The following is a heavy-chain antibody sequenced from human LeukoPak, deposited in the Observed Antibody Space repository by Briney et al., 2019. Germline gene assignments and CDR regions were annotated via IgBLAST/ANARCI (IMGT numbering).Heavy chain of an antibody. D-gene: IGHD6-19*01. V-gene: IGHV3-23*01. CDR1: GFTFTSFG. CDR2: ISPGGGSR. J-gene: IGHJ4*02. CDR3: AKGQWLTYSNDY. Sequence: GGSLRLSCAASGFTFTSFGMSWVRQVPGKGLEWVSSISPGGGSRYHADSVRGRHTISRDNSKNMLSLQMNSLRIEDTAIYYCAKGQWLTYSNDYWGQGTLVTVSS.